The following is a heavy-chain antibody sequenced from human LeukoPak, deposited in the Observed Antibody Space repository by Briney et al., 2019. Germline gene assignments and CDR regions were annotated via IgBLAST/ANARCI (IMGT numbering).Heavy chain of an antibody. CDR3: ARDRGNSDPGDWFDS. CDR2: ISGSGSTV. CDR1: GFTFSDYY. Sequence: GGSLRLSCAASGFTFSDYYMSWIRQAPGKGLEWVSYISGSGSTVYYAASVRGRFTISRDNAKNSLFLQMNSLRAEDTAVYYCARDRGNSDPGDWFDSWGQGTLVTVS. D-gene: IGHD4-23*01. J-gene: IGHJ5*01. V-gene: IGHV3-11*01.